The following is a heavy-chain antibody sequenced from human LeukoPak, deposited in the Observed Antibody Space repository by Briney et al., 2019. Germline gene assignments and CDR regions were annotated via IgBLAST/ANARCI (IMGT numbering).Heavy chain of an antibody. Sequence: GGSLRLSCAASGFTFSNYAMSWVRQAPGKGLEWVSLIYSGGTTYYADSAKGRFTISRDNSKNTLYLQMNSLRAEDTAVYYCARYSSSKDAFDIWGHGTMVIVSS. CDR1: GFTFSNYA. CDR2: IYSGGTT. D-gene: IGHD6-13*01. J-gene: IGHJ3*02. CDR3: ARYSSSKDAFDI. V-gene: IGHV3-66*01.